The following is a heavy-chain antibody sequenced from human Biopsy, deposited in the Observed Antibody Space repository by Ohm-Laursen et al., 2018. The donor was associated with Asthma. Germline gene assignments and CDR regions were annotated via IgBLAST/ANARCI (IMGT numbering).Heavy chain of an antibody. J-gene: IGHJ6*02. V-gene: IGHV3-30*18. D-gene: IGHD1-20*01. CDR2: MSYDDSHT. CDR1: GFLLRNYG. Sequence: SLRLSCAASGFLLRNYGMHWVRQAPGKGLEWVAVMSYDDSHTRYADSVKGRFTISRDNSKDTVYLQMNSLRAEDTAVYYCAKGRYKWNDGYYGLDVWGQGTTVTVS. CDR3: AKGRYKWNDGYYGLDV.